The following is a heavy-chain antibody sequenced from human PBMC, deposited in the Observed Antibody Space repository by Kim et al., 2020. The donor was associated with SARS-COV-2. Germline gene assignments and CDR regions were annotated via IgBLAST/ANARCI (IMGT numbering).Heavy chain of an antibody. CDR2: ISPRDSNT. CDR1: GYSFTSYW. D-gene: IGHD3-10*01. V-gene: IGHV5-51*03. Sequence: GESLKISCEGSGYSFTSYWIGWVRQVPGKGLEWMGIISPRDSNTIYSQSFQGQVTMSVNKSISTAYVQWSSLKAADTAMYYCARLPREMVRGVRPPPIYNWFDPWGQGTLVTVSS. J-gene: IGHJ5*02. CDR3: ARLPREMVRGVRPPPIYNWFDP.